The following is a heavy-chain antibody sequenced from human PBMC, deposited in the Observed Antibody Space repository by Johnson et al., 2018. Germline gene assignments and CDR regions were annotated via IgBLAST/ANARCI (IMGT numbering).Heavy chain of an antibody. Sequence: QVQLQESGPGLVKPSETLSLTCTVSGGSISSYYWSWIRQPPGKGLEWSGYIYYSGSTNYNPSLKSRVTISVDTSKNQFSLKLSSVTAADTAVDYCARGGAYYYYMDVWGKGTTVTVSS. D-gene: IGHD1-26*01. V-gene: IGHV4-59*01. CDR2: IYYSGST. CDR3: ARGGAYYYYMDV. CDR1: GGSISSYY. J-gene: IGHJ6*03.